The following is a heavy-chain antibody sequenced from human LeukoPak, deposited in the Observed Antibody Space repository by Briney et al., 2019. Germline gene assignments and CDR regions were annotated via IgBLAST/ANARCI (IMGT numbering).Heavy chain of an antibody. CDR3: TRDQTPYY. V-gene: IGHV3-49*04. CDR1: GFTFGDYA. CDR2: IRSKIYGGTP. J-gene: IGHJ4*02. Sequence: SGGSLRLSCTASGFTFGDYAKTWVRQAPGKGLEWVGFIRSKIYGGTPEYAASVKGRFTISRDDSKGIAYLQMNSLKTEDTAVYYCTRDQTPYYWGQGTLVTVSS.